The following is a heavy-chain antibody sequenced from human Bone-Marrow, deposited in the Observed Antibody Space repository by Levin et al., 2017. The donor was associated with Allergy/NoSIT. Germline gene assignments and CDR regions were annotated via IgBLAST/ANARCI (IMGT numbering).Heavy chain of an antibody. D-gene: IGHD6-13*01. Sequence: PGESLKISCAASGFTFSSYGMHWVRQAPGKGLEWVAVIADDGKDKHHADSVKGRFTISRDNSKNTLYLQMNSLRAEDTAVYYCAKDRHRGAAEYHFDYWGQGTLVTVSS. CDR2: IADDGKDK. V-gene: IGHV3-30*18. J-gene: IGHJ4*02. CDR3: AKDRHRGAAEYHFDY. CDR1: GFTFSSYG.